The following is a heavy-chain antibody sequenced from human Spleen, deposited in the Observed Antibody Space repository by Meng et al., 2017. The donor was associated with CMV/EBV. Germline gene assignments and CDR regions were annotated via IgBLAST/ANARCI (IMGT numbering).Heavy chain of an antibody. CDR2: VVPLLGTA. D-gene: IGHD5-18*01. CDR3: ARGLHNYGLGLTLSRFDY. V-gene: IGHV1-69*11. J-gene: IGHJ4*02. CDR1: GGTFRSDG. Sequence: QVQLVQSGAEVKKSGSSVKVSCKSSGGTFRSDGISWLRQAPGQGLEWMGGVVPLLGTANYAQNFQGRVTITADESTSTVYMEVNSLRSEDTAVYYCARGLHNYGLGLTLSRFDYWGQGTLVTVSS.